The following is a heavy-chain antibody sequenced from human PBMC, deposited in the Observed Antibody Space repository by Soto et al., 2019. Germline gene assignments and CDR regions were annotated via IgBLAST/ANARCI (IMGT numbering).Heavy chain of an antibody. V-gene: IGHV3-21*01. Sequence: SCAASGFTFSSYSMNWVRQAPGKGLEWVSSISSSSSYIYYADSVKGRFTISRDNAKNSLYLQMNSLRAEDTAVYYCARDRYTHPYCSSTSCPRDDFDYWGQGTLVTVSS. CDR1: GFTFSSYS. D-gene: IGHD2-2*01. CDR2: ISSSSSYI. CDR3: ARDRYTHPYCSSTSCPRDDFDY. J-gene: IGHJ4*02.